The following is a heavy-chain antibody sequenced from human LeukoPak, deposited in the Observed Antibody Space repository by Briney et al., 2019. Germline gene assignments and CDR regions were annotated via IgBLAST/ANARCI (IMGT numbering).Heavy chain of an antibody. J-gene: IGHJ4*02. CDR3: ATPARRLRDGNYFDY. Sequence: ASVKVSCKVSGYTLTELSMHWVRQAPGKGIEWMGGFDPENGETIYAQKFQGRVTMTEDTSTDTAYMELSSLRSEDTAVYYCATPARRLRDGNYFDYWGQGTLVTVSS. CDR1: GYTLTELS. D-gene: IGHD2-21*02. CDR2: FDPENGET. V-gene: IGHV1-24*01.